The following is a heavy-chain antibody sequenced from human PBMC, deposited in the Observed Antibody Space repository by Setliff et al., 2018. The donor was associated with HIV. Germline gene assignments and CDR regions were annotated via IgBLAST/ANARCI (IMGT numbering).Heavy chain of an antibody. D-gene: IGHD5-18*01. J-gene: IGHJ4*01. CDR1: GGSISSGSYY. CDR2: IYTSGST. V-gene: IGHV4-61*09. CDR3: ARTEDYSYGDAPFDY. Sequence: SETLSLTCTVSGGSISSGSYYWSWIRQPAGKGLEWIGHIYTSGSTNYNPSLKSRVTISVDTSKNQFSLTLSSVTAADTAVYYCARTEDYSYGDAPFDYWGHGTLVTVSS.